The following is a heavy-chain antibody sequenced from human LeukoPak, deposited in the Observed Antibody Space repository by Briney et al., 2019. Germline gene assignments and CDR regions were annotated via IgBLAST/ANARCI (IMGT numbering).Heavy chain of an antibody. CDR3: ARDFSVLMVYVRRRSYYMDV. CDR1: GYTFTSYY. V-gene: IGHV1-46*01. D-gene: IGHD2-8*01. CDR2: IYPGGGST. J-gene: IGHJ6*03. Sequence: ASVKVSCKTSGYTFTSYYIHWVRQAPGQGLEWMGIIYPGGGSTNYAQKLQGRVTMTTDTSTSTAYMELRSLRSDDTAVYYCARDFSVLMVYVRRRSYYMDVWGKGTTVTVSS.